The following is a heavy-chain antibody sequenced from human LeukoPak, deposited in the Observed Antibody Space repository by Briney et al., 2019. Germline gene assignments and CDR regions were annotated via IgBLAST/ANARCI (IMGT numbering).Heavy chain of an antibody. CDR3: AKDRGYSGYAWAFDY. D-gene: IGHD5-12*01. V-gene: IGHV3-23*01. CDR2: ISGSGGST. CDR1: GFTFSSYA. J-gene: IGHJ4*02. Sequence: GRSLRLSCAASGFTFSSYAMSWVRQAPGKGLEWVSAISGSGGSTYYADSVKGRFTISRDNSKNTLYLQMNSLRAEDTAVYYCAKDRGYSGYAWAFDYWGQGTLVTVSS.